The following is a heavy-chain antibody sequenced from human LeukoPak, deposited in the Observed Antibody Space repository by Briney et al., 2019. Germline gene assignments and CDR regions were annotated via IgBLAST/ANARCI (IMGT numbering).Heavy chain of an antibody. CDR1: GGSISSGSYY. CDR3: ARAIGRRLAAAGTGY. Sequence: PSETLSLTCTVSGGSISSGSYYWSWIRQPAGKGLEWIGRIYTSGSTNYNPSLKSRVTISVDTSKNQFSLKLGSVTAADTAVYYCARAIGRRLAAAGTGYWGQGTLVTVSS. D-gene: IGHD6-13*01. J-gene: IGHJ4*02. CDR2: IYTSGST. V-gene: IGHV4-61*02.